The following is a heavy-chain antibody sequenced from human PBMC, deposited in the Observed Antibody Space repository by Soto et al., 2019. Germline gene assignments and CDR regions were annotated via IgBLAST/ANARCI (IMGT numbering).Heavy chain of an antibody. CDR1: GYSFTNSW. CDR2: IDASDSYT. V-gene: IGHV5-10-1*01. D-gene: IGHD2-15*01. Sequence: PGESLKISCKASGYSFTNSWISWVRQMPGKGLEWVGRIDASDSYTSYSPSFQGHVTISADKSISTAYLQWSSLKASDTAMYYCARPRYPGRGYYGMDVWGQGTTVTVSS. CDR3: ARPRYPGRGYYGMDV. J-gene: IGHJ6*02.